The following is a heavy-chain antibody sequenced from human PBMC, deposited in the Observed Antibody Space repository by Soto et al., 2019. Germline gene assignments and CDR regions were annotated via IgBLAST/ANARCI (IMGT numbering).Heavy chain of an antibody. CDR3: ARAGYSYGYVPY. CDR1: GGTFSSYA. V-gene: IGHV1-69*13. Sequence: SVKVSCKASGGTFSSYAISWVRQAPGQGLEWMGGIIPIFGTANYAQKFQGRVTITADESTSTAYMELSSLRSEDTAVYYCARAGYSYGYVPYWGQGTLVTVSS. D-gene: IGHD5-18*01. J-gene: IGHJ4*02. CDR2: IIPIFGTA.